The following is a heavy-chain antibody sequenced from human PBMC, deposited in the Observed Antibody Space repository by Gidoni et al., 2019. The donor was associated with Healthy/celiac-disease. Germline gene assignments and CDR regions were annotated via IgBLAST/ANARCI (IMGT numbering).Heavy chain of an antibody. CDR1: GFPFRSYA. V-gene: IGHV3-23*01. D-gene: IGHD2-15*01. CDR3: AKVRAYLVVVAATYFQH. CDR2: ISGSGGST. J-gene: IGHJ1*01. Sequence: EVQLLESGGGLVQPGGSLSLSCAASGFPFRSYAMSWFRQAPGKGLEWVSAISGSGGSTYYADSVKGRFTISRDNSKNTLYLQMNSLRAEDTAVYYCAKVRAYLVVVAATYFQHWGQGTLVTVSS.